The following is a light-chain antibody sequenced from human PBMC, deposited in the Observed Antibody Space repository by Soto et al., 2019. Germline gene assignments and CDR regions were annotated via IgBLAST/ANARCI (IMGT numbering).Light chain of an antibody. CDR1: QSVSSN. V-gene: IGKV3-15*01. J-gene: IGKJ3*01. CDR2: GAS. CDR3: QQYNNWPPVGIT. Sequence: ITQTPATLPVSPGERAPLSCRASQSVSSNLAWYQQKPGQAPRLLIYGASTRATGIPARFSGSGSGTEFTLTISSLQSEDFAVYYCQQYNNWPPVGITFGPGTKVDI.